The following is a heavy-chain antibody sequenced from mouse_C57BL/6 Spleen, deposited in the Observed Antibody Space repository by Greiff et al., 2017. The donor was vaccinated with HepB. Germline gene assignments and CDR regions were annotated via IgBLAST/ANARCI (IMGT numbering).Heavy chain of an antibody. CDR1: GFTFSDYG. V-gene: IGHV5-17*01. CDR3: ARELNYYAMDY. J-gene: IGHJ4*01. CDR2: ISSGSSTI. Sequence: EVKLMESGGGLVKPGGSLKLSCAASGFTFSDYGMHWVRQASEKGLEWVAYISSGSSTIYYADTVKGRFTISRDNAKNTLFRQMTSLRSEDTAMYYCARELNYYAMDYWGQGTSVTVSS.